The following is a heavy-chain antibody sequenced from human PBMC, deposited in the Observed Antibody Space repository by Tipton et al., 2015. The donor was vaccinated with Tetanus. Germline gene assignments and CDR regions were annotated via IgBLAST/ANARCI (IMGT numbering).Heavy chain of an antibody. CDR3: ASGSALDY. CDR2: ISGSGGTT. V-gene: IGHV3-23*01. J-gene: IGHJ4*02. Sequence: GSLRLSCAASGFTFSSYAMSWVRQAPGKGLEWVSGISGSGGTTNYADSVKGRFTISRDNSKNTLYLQMNSLRAEDTAVYYCASGSALDYWGQGILVTVSS. D-gene: IGHD6-25*01. CDR1: GFTFSSYA.